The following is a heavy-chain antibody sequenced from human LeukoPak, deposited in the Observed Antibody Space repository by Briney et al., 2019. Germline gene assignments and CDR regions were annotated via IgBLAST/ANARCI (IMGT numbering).Heavy chain of an antibody. Sequence: GGSLRLSCAASGFTFSSYWMSWVRQAPGKGPEWVANIKQDGSEKYYVDSVKGRFTISRDNAKNTLYLQMNSLRAEDTAVYYCAKGPNIVGAMYYFDYWGQGTLVTVSS. V-gene: IGHV3-7*01. J-gene: IGHJ4*02. CDR1: GFTFSSYW. D-gene: IGHD1-26*01. CDR3: AKGPNIVGAMYYFDY. CDR2: IKQDGSEK.